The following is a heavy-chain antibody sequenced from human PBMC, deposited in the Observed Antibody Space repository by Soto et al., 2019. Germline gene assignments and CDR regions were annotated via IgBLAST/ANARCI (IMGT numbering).Heavy chain of an antibody. CDR2: INPSSGST. D-gene: IGHD5-12*01. CDR1: GYTFTTYY. J-gene: IGHJ4*02. Sequence: EASVKVSCKASGYTFTTYYMHWVRQAPGQGLEWMGIINPSSGSTSYAQRFQGRVTMTRDTSTSTVYMDLSSLRSEDTAVYYCARDRGRWLQFAYFDYWGQGTLVTVSS. CDR3: ARDRGRWLQFAYFDY. V-gene: IGHV1-46*01.